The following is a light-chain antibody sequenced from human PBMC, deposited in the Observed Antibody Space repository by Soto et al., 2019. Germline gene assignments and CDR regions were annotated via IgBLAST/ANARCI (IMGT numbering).Light chain of an antibody. CDR2: GAS. CDR1: QSVSSSY. Sequence: EIVLTQSPGTLSLSPGERATLSCRASQSVSSSYLAWYQQKPGQAPRLLIYGASSRATGIPDRFSGSGSGTDITLTISRLEPEDFAVYYCQQYGSSPPRITFGPGTKVDIK. CDR3: QQYGSSPPRIT. V-gene: IGKV3-20*01. J-gene: IGKJ3*01.